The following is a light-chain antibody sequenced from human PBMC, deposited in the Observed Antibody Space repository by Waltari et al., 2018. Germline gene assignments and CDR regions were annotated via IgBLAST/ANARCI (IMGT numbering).Light chain of an antibody. CDR1: VLATKY. CDR3: YSAADNNLRV. J-gene: IGLJ3*02. CDR2: KDS. Sequence: SYELTQPSSVSVSPGQTARITCSGDVLATKYARWFQQKPGQAPVLGIYKDSGRPSGIPERFSGSSSGTTVTLTISGAQVEDEADYYCYSAADNNLRVFGGGTKLTVL. V-gene: IGLV3-27*01.